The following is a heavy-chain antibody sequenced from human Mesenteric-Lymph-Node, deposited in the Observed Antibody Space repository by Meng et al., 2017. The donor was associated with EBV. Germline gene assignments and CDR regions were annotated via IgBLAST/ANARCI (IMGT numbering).Heavy chain of an antibody. CDR2: ISTYNGDR. J-gene: IGHJ4*02. CDR3: AREGGPGLFYYVY. D-gene: IGHD3-10*01. CDR1: GYTFSRYG. V-gene: IGHV1-18*01. Sequence: QVQLVHVGSEVETPGASVKGSCKASGYTFSRYGISWVRQAPGQGLEWMGWISTYNGDRKYSQKFQGRVTMTTDTSTSTAYMELSSLKSEDTAVYFCAREGGPGLFYYVYWGQGTLVTVSS.